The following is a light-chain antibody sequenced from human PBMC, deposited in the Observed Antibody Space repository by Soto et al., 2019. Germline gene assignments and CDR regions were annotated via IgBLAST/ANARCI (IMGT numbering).Light chain of an antibody. Sequence: EIVLTQSPGTLSLSPGETATLSCRASPSVSGSNLAWYQQKSGQAPRLVIYGASSRATGIPDRFSGSGSGTDFTLTISRLEPEDFAVYYCRQYGRSLGFAFGGGTKVDIK. CDR2: GAS. J-gene: IGKJ4*01. CDR3: RQYGRSLGFA. V-gene: IGKV3-20*01. CDR1: PSVSGSN.